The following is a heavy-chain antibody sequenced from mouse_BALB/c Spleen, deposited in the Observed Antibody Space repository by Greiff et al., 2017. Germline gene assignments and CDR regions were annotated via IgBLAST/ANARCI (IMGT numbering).Heavy chain of an antibody. Sequence: EVKLVESGGGLVKPGGSLKLSCAASGLTFSSYAMSWVRQTPEKRLEWVASISSGGSTYYPDSVKGRFTISRDNARNILYLQMSSLRSEDTAMYYCARGLYGNYTFAYWGQGTLVTVSA. CDR3: ARGLYGNYTFAY. J-gene: IGHJ3*01. V-gene: IGHV5-6-5*01. CDR1: GLTFSSYA. CDR2: ISSGGST. D-gene: IGHD2-1*01.